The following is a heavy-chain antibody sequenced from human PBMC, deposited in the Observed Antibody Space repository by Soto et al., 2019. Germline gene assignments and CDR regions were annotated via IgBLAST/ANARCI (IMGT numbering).Heavy chain of an antibody. D-gene: IGHD2-15*01. J-gene: IGHJ3*02. Sequence: SVKVSCKASGGTFSSYAISWVRQASGQGLEWMGGIIPIFGTANYAQKFQGRVTITADESTSTAYMELSSLRSEDAAVYYCARVRVVVAANDAFDIWGQGTMVTVSS. V-gene: IGHV1-69*13. CDR1: GGTFSSYA. CDR3: ARVRVVVAANDAFDI. CDR2: IIPIFGTA.